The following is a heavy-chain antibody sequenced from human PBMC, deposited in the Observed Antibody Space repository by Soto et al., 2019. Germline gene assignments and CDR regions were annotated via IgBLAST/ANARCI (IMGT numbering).Heavy chain of an antibody. CDR2: IYYSGST. J-gene: IGHJ4*02. D-gene: IGHD6-13*01. CDR1: GGSISSGGYY. V-gene: IGHV4-30-4*08. CDR3: ARVASSSWYYFDY. Sequence: PSETLSLTCTVSGGSISSGGYYWSWIRQPPGKGLEWIGYIYYSGSTYYNPSLKSRVTISVDTSKNQFSLKLSYVTAADTDVYYCARVASSSWYYFDYWGQGTLVTVSS.